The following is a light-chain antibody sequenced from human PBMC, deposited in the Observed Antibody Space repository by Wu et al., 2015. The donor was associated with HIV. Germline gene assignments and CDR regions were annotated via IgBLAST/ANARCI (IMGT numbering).Light chain of an antibody. V-gene: IGKV1-39*01. Sequence: DIQMIQSPSSLSASVGDRVTITCRASQSISSYLNWYQQKPGKAPKLLIYAASSLQSGVPSRFSGSGSATDFTLTISCLQPEDFATYYCQQSYSTPRTFGQGTKVEIK. J-gene: IGKJ1*01. CDR3: QQSYSTPRT. CDR1: QSISSY. CDR2: AAS.